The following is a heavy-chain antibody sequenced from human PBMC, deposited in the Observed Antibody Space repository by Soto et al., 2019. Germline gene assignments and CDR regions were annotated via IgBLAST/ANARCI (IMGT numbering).Heavy chain of an antibody. J-gene: IGHJ5*02. CDR1: GGTFSSYA. V-gene: IGHV1-69*13. CDR3: ARGKEQLPYNWFDP. CDR2: IIPIFGTA. Sequence: GASVKVSCKVSGGTFSSYAISWVRQAPGQGLEWMGGIIPIFGTANYAQKFQGRVTITADESTSTAYMELSSLRSEDTAVYYCARGKEQLPYNWFDPWGQGTLVTVSS. D-gene: IGHD6-13*01.